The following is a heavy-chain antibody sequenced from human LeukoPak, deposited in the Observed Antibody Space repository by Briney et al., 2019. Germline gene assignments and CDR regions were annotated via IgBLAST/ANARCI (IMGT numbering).Heavy chain of an antibody. V-gene: IGHV3-7*01. D-gene: IGHD3-3*01. J-gene: IGHJ4*02. CDR3: ARDVRTYYDFWSGPPALGYFDY. CDR1: GFTFSSYW. CDR2: IKQDGSEK. Sequence: GGSLRLSCAASGFTFSSYWMSWVRQAPGKGLEWVANIKQDGSEKYYVDSVKGRFTISRDNAKNSLYLQMNSLRAEDTAVYYCARDVRTYYDFWSGPPALGYFDYWGQGTLVTVSS.